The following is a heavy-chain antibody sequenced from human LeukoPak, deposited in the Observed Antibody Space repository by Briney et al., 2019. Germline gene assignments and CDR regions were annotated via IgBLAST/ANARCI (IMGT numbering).Heavy chain of an antibody. D-gene: IGHD3-22*01. J-gene: IGHJ4*02. CDR3: ARQGSYDNSGYSFDY. CDR1: GYSLINHW. CDR2: IYPGNADA. V-gene: IGHV5-51*01. Sequence: GESLKITCKASGYSLINHWIGWVRQMPGKGLDWMGIIYPGNADATYSPSFQGQVTISADRSTTTVYLQWSSLKASDTAMYYCARQGSYDNSGYSFDYWGQGTLVTVSS.